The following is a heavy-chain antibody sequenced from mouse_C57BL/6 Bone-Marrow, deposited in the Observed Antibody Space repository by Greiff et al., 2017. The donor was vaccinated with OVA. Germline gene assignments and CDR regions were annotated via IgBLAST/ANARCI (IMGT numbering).Heavy chain of an antibody. CDR2: ISDGGSYT. Sequence: EVQGVESGGGLVKPGGSLKLSCAASGFTFSSYAMSWVRQTPEKRLEWVATISDGGSYTYYPDNVKGRFTISRDNAKNNLYLQMSHLKAEDTAMDYCAREGGYYNYWGQGTTLTVSS. J-gene: IGHJ2*01. D-gene: IGHD2-3*01. V-gene: IGHV5-4*01. CDR3: AREGGYYNY. CDR1: GFTFSSYA.